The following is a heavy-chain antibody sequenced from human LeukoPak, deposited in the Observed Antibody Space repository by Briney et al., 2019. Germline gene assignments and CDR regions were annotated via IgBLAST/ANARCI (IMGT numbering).Heavy chain of an antibody. V-gene: IGHV3-48*04. CDR3: ARGYYSSGSYYMDV. D-gene: IGHD3-10*01. CDR2: ISGSGRTI. Sequence: PGGSLRLSCAASGFTFSSYSMNWVRQAPGMGLEWLSYISGSGRTIYYADSVKGRFMISRDNAKKSLYLQMNSLRAEDTAVYYCARGYYSSGSYYMDVWGKGTTVTISS. CDR1: GFTFSSYS. J-gene: IGHJ6*04.